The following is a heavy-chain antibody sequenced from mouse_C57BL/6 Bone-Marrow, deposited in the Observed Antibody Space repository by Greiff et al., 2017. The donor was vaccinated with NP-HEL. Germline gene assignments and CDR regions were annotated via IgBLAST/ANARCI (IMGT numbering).Heavy chain of an antibody. CDR1: GYTFTSYG. Sequence: VQLQESGAELARPGASVKLSCKASGYTFTSYGISWVKQRTGQGLEWIGEIYPRSGNTYYNEKFKGKATLTADKSSSTAYMELRSLTSEDSAVYFCARSGGGRYAMDYWGQGTSVTVSS. D-gene: IGHD4-1*01. CDR3: ARSGGGRYAMDY. V-gene: IGHV1-81*01. CDR2: IYPRSGNT. J-gene: IGHJ4*01.